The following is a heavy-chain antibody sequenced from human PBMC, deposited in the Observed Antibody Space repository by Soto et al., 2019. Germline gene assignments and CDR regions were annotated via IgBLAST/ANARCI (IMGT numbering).Heavy chain of an antibody. V-gene: IGHV5-51*01. CDR2: IYPGDSDT. CDR1: GYSFTSYW. CDR3: AASVFYYGMDV. Sequence: GESLKISCKGSGYSFTSYWIGWVRQMPGKGLEWMGIIYPGDSDTKYNPSFQGQVTISADKSITTTYLQWGSLKASDTAIYYCAASVFYYGMDVWGQGTTVTVSS. J-gene: IGHJ6*02.